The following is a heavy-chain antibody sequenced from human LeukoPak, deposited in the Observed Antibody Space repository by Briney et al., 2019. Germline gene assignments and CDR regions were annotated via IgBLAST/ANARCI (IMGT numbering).Heavy chain of an antibody. CDR3: ARDTKRSRARWENLGIDP. D-gene: IGHD3-16*01. V-gene: IGHV1-58*02. CDR2: IVVGSGNT. CDR1: GFTFTSSA. Sequence: SVKVSCKASGFTFTSSAMQWVRQARGQRLEWIGWIVVGSGNTNYAQKLQGRVTMTTDTSTSTAYMELRSLRSDDTAVYYCARDTKRSRARWENLGIDPWGQGTLVTVSS. J-gene: IGHJ5*02.